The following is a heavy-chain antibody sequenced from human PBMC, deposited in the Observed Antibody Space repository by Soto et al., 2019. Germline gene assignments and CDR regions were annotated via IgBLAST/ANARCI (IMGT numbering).Heavy chain of an antibody. CDR2: ISAGSEGA. D-gene: IGHD2-15*01. J-gene: IGHJ4*02. V-gene: IGHV3-23*01. Sequence: EVPLLESGGGLVQPGGALRLSCAASGFTFSSHAMSWVRQATGKGLEWISSISAGSEGAYYADSVKGRFTISRDNSNNTLYLQMNSLRAEDTAVYYCARDLWWYLHWGQGTLVTVSS. CDR3: ARDLWWYLH. CDR1: GFTFSSHA.